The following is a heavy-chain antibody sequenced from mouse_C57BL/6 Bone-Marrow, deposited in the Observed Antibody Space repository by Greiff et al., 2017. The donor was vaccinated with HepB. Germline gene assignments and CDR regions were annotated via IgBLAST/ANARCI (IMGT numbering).Heavy chain of an antibody. D-gene: IGHD2-2*01. J-gene: IGHJ3*01. CDR1: GYTFTSYW. CDR3: ARKGYGYDGAWFAY. V-gene: IGHV1-69*01. CDR2: IDPSDSYT. Sequence: QVQLQQPGAELVMPGASVKLSCKASGYTFTSYWMHWVKQRPGQGLEWIGEIDPSDSYTNYNQKFKGKSTLTVDKSSSTAYMQLSSLTSEDSAVYYCARKGYGYDGAWFAYWGQGTLVTVSA.